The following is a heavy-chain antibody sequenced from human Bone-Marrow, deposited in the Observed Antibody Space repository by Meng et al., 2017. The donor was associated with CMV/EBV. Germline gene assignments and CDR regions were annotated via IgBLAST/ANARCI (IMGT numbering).Heavy chain of an antibody. CDR3: ARLPGYCSGSSCYGYGMDV. J-gene: IGHJ6*02. D-gene: IGHD2-15*01. Sequence: SETLSLTCTGSGGSVSSDAYYWSWIRQPPGKGLEWIGYIYDSGSTNYNPSLRSRVTISVDTSKNQFSLDLSSVTAADTAVYYCARLPGYCSGSSCYGYGMDVWGQGTTVTVSS. CDR2: IYDSGST. CDR1: GGSVSSDAYY. V-gene: IGHV4-61*08.